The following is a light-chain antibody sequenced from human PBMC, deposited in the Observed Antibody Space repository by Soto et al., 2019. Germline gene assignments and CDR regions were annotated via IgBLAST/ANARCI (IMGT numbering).Light chain of an antibody. V-gene: IGLV2-14*01. CDR1: SIDVGGYNY. CDR2: DVS. CDR3: SSYTSSSSYV. J-gene: IGLJ1*01. Sequence: QSVLTQPASVSGSPGQSITISCTGTSIDVGGYNYVSWYQQHPGKAPKLMIYDVSNRPSGVSNRFSGSKSGNTASLTISGLQAEDEADYSCSSYTSSSSYVFGTGTKVTVL.